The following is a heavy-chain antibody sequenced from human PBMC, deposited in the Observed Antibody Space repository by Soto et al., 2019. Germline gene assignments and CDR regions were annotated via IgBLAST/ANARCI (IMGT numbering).Heavy chain of an antibody. Sequence: QLQLQESGPGLVKPWETLSLTCTVSGGSITSSRYYWGWIRQPPGKGLEWIGSIYYSGSTYYNPSHKSQPNMSEDTSKNQFILKLTSVTAADTAVYYRARQGAYGSSTGCKPKYYENGMDVWGQGTPVTLSS. V-gene: IGHV4-39*01. D-gene: IGHD2-2*01. CDR1: GGSITSSRYY. CDR2: IYYSGST. J-gene: IGHJ6*02. CDR3: ARQGAYGSSTGCKPKYYENGMDV.